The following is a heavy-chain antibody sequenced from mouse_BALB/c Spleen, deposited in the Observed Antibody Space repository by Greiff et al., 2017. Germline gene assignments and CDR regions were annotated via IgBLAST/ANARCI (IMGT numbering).Heavy chain of an antibody. CDR3: ARDRNYYGSRGFAY. Sequence: VKLQESGPGLVAPSQSLSITCTVSGFSLTSYGVHWVRQPPGKGLEWLGVIWAGGSTNYNSALMSRLSISKDNSKSQVFLKMNSLQTDDTAMYYCARDRNYYGSRGFAYWGQGTLVTVSA. CDR1: GFSLTSYG. V-gene: IGHV2-9*02. CDR2: IWAGGST. D-gene: IGHD1-1*01. J-gene: IGHJ3*01.